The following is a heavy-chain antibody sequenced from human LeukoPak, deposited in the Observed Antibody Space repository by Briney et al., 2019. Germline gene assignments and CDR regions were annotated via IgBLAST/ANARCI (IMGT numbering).Heavy chain of an antibody. Sequence: SGPTLVKPTQTLTLTCTFSGFSLSTSGVGVGWIRQPPGKALEWLALIYWDDDKRYSPSLKSRLTITKDTSKNQVVLTMTNMDPVDTVTYYCAHIQMVRGVSYYFDYWGQGTLVTVSS. CDR2: IYWDDDK. V-gene: IGHV2-5*02. CDR1: GFSLSTSGVG. D-gene: IGHD3-10*01. CDR3: AHIQMVRGVSYYFDY. J-gene: IGHJ4*02.